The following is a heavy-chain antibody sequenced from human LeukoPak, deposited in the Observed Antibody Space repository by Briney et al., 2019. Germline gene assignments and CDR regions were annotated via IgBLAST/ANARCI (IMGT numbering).Heavy chain of an antibody. CDR3: ARGLRLPMVRGTFDY. J-gene: IGHJ4*02. Sequence: SETLSLTCAVYGGSFSGYYWSWIRQPPGKGLEWIGEVNHSGSTNYNPSLKSRVTISVDTSKNQFSLKLSSVTAADTAVYYCARGLRLPMVRGTFDYWGQGTLVTVSS. V-gene: IGHV4-34*01. CDR2: VNHSGST. D-gene: IGHD3-10*01. CDR1: GGSFSGYY.